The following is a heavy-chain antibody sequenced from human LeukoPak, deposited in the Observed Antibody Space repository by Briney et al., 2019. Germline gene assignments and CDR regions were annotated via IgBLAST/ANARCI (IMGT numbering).Heavy chain of an antibody. CDR2: INAGNGNT. J-gene: IGHJ4*02. Sequence: GASVKVSCKASGYTFTSYAMHWVRQAPGQRLEWMGWINAGNGNTKYSQEFQGRVTITRDTSASTAYMDLSSVRSEDTAVYYCAGGDYYYDTRFDYWGQGTLVTVSS. D-gene: IGHD3-22*01. V-gene: IGHV1-3*03. CDR3: AGGDYYYDTRFDY. CDR1: GYTFTSYA.